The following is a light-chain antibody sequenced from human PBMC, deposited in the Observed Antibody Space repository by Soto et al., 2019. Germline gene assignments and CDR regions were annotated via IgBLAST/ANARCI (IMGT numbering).Light chain of an antibody. CDR2: QAS. CDR1: QTISSW. Sequence: DIQMTQSPSALSASVGDRVTITCRASQTISSWLAWYQQKPGEAPRLLIYQASSLETEVPSRFSGTGSATEFILTISSLQPEDFATYYCQQVNSYPLTFGGGTKVDI. J-gene: IGKJ4*01. V-gene: IGKV1-5*03. CDR3: QQVNSYPLT.